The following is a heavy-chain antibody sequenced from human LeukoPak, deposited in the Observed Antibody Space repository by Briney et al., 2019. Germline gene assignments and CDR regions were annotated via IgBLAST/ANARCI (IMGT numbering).Heavy chain of an antibody. CDR3: AKCRAAAGPLVAFDI. D-gene: IGHD6-13*01. CDR1: GYSSTSYW. V-gene: IGHV5-51*01. CDR2: IYPGDSDT. J-gene: IGHJ3*02. Sequence: GESLKISCKGSGYSSTSYWIGWVRQMPGKGLEWMGIIYPGDSDTRYSPSFQGQVTISADKSISTAYLQWSSLKASDTAMYYCAKCRAAAGPLVAFDIWAQGTMVTVSS.